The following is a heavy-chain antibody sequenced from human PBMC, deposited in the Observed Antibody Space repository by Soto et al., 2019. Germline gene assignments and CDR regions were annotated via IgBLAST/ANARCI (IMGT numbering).Heavy chain of an antibody. Sequence: GGSLRLSCAASGFTFSSYSMNWVRQAPGKGLEWVSSISSSSSYIYYADSVKGRFTISRDNAKNSLYLQMNSLRAEDTFLYYCARDVLYSRLRTWFDPWGQGTLVTVSS. CDR3: ARDVLYSRLRTWFDP. J-gene: IGHJ5*02. CDR1: GFTFSSYS. V-gene: IGHV3-21*01. D-gene: IGHD6-13*01. CDR2: ISSSSSYI.